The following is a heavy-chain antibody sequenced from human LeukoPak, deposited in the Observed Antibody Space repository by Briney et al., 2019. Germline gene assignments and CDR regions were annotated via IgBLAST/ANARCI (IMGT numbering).Heavy chain of an antibody. D-gene: IGHD3-10*01. V-gene: IGHV3-15*01. Sequence: GGSLRLSCVDSGFTFTNAWMSWVRQAPGKGLEWIGRIKSKTDGETTDYAEPVRGRFTISRDDSKSAVYLQMNSLKIEDTAVYYCTTDLGTYYHGSQRLIPIDYWGQGTLVTVSS. CDR1: GFTFTNAW. J-gene: IGHJ4*02. CDR3: TTDLGTYYHGSQRLIPIDY. CDR2: IKSKTDGETT.